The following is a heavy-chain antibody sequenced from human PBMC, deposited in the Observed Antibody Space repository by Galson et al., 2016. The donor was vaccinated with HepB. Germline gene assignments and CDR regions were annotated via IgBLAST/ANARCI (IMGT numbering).Heavy chain of an antibody. CDR1: GYAFRNYI. CDR2: IIPLFGTT. J-gene: IGHJ4*02. Sequence: SVKVSCKASGYAFRNYIISWVRLAPGQGLEWMGGIIPLFGTTNYAQRFQGRVTITADESTTTAYMDLSSLRSEDTALYYCARHNSFRDSGWIPYFQYWGQGTLVTVSS. CDR3: ARHNSFRDSGWIPYFQY. D-gene: IGHD6-19*01. V-gene: IGHV1-69*13.